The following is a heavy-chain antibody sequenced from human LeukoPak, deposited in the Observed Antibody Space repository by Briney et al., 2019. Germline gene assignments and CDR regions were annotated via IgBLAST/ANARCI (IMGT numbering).Heavy chain of an antibody. J-gene: IGHJ3*02. CDR3: ASGGYSSGWYGSFDI. CDR1: GASISSSDYY. CDR2: LYSGGLT. D-gene: IGHD6-19*01. V-gene: IGHV4-39*01. Sequence: SETLSLTCTVSGASISSSDYYWGSIRQPPGKGLEWIGSLYSGGLTYYNPSLKSRVTISVDTSKNQFSLKVTSVTAADTAVYSCASGGYSSGWYGSFDIWGQWTVVTVSS.